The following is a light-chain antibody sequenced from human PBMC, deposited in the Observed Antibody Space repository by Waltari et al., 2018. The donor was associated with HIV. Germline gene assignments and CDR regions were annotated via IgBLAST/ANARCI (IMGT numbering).Light chain of an antibody. CDR3: CSYAGSYTLGV. J-gene: IGLJ2*01. CDR1: SSDVGGYNY. Sequence: QSALTQPRSVSGSPGQSVTISCTGTSSDVGGYNYVSWYQQHPGKAPKLMIYDVSKRPSGVPDRFSGSKSGNTASLTNSGLQAEDEADDYCCSYAGSYTLGVFGGGTKLTVL. V-gene: IGLV2-11*01. CDR2: DVS.